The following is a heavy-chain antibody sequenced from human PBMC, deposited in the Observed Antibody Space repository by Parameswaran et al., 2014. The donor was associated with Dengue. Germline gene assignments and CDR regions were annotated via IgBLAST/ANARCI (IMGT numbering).Heavy chain of an antibody. D-gene: IGHD4-17*01. V-gene: IGHV3-23*01. CDR3: AKDQGYDYGDYFFDY. CDR2: ISGSGGST. Sequence: VRQAPGKGLEWVSAISGSGGSTYYADSVKGRFTISRDNSKNTLYLQMNSLRAEDTAVYYCAKDQGYDYGDYFFDYWGQGTLVTVSS. J-gene: IGHJ4*02.